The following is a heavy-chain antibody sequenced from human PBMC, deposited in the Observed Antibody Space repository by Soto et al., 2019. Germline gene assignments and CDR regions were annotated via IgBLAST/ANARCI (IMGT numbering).Heavy chain of an antibody. J-gene: IGHJ6*02. CDR1: GFTFSSYA. V-gene: IGHV3-23*01. D-gene: IGHD2-21*02. CDR2: ISGSGGST. Sequence: GGSLRLSCAASGFTFSSYAMSWVRQAPGKGLEWVSAISGSGGSTYYADSVKGRFTISRDNSKNTLYLQMNILRAEDTAVYYCAKVLAYCGGDCYSPVDYGMDVWGQGTTVTVSS. CDR3: AKVLAYCGGDCYSPVDYGMDV.